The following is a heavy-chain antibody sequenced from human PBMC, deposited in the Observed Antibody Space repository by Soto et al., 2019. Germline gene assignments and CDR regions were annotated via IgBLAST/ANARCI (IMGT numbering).Heavy chain of an antibody. V-gene: IGHV3-9*01. Sequence: PGGSLRLSCAASGFTFDDYAMHWVRQAPGKGLEWVSGISWNSGSIGYADSVKGRFTISRDNAKNSLYLQMNSLRAEDTALYYCAKDRSSIVVVPAAIGIGYWGQGTLVTVSS. CDR2: ISWNSGSI. D-gene: IGHD2-2*01. J-gene: IGHJ4*02. CDR1: GFTFDDYA. CDR3: AKDRSSIVVVPAAIGIGY.